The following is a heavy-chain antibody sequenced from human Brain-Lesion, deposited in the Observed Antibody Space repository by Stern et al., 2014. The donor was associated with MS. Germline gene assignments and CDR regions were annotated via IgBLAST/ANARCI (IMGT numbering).Heavy chain of an antibody. CDR1: GFTFGSCA. D-gene: IGHD2/OR15-2a*01. CDR2: VSYDGSNK. J-gene: IGHJ5*02. V-gene: IGHV3-30*18. CDR3: AKDRQYLTYFFDH. Sequence: VQLVESGGGVVQPGRPLRLSRVDAGFTFGSCAMHWVRQASGKGLVWGAGVSYDGSNKYYADSVKGRFTISRDKSQNTLYMQMSSLRPEDTAVYYCAKDRQYLTYFFDHWGQGSLVTVSS.